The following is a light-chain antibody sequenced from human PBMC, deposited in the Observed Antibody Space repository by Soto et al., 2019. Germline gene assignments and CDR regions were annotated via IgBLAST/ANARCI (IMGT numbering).Light chain of an antibody. Sequence: QSVLTQPPSASGTPGQRVTISCSGSSSNIGSNYVYWYQHLPGTAPKLLIYRNNQRPSGVPDRFSGSKSGTSASLAISGLRSGDEADYYCAAWDDSLSGWVFGGGTKVTVL. CDR1: SSNIGSNY. CDR3: AAWDDSLSGWV. CDR2: RNN. J-gene: IGLJ3*02. V-gene: IGLV1-47*01.